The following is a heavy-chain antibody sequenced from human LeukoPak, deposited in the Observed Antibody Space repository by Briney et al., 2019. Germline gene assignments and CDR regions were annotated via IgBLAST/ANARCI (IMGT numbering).Heavy chain of an antibody. D-gene: IGHD1-26*01. CDR2: IIPIFGTA. Sequence: GASVKVSCKASGGTFSSYDISWVRQAPGQGLEWMGGIIPIFGTANYAQKFQGRVTITADESTSTAYMELSSLRSEDTAVYYCARDSGSYYYYGMDVWGQGTTVTISS. J-gene: IGHJ6*02. CDR3: ARDSGSYYYYGMDV. V-gene: IGHV1-69*13. CDR1: GGTFSSYD.